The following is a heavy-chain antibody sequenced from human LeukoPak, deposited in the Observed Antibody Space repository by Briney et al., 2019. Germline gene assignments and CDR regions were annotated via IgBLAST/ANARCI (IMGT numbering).Heavy chain of an antibody. V-gene: IGHV3-30*04. CDR3: ARQGYGGDLDY. CDR1: GFTFSSYA. J-gene: IGHJ4*02. D-gene: IGHD5-12*01. CDR2: ISYDGSNK. Sequence: GGSLRLSCAASGFTFSSYAMHWVRQAPGKGLEWVAVISYDGSNKYYADSVKARFTISRDNSKNTLYLQMNSLRAEDTAVYYCARQGYGGDLDYWGQGTLVTVSS.